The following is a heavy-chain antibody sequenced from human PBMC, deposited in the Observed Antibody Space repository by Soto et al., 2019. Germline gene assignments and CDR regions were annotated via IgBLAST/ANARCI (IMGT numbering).Heavy chain of an antibody. Sequence: QVQLVQSGSEVKKPGASVKVSCKASGYTFTNYGMSWVRQAPGQGLEWMGWISAYNGNTNHAQNFQGRVTMTTDTSTNTAYMELRSLRSDDTAVYYCARRYCSVGSCYSCWHFDLWGRGALVTVSS. CDR1: GYTFTNYG. J-gene: IGHJ2*01. V-gene: IGHV1-18*01. CDR3: ARRYCSVGSCYSCWHFDL. D-gene: IGHD2-15*01. CDR2: ISAYNGNT.